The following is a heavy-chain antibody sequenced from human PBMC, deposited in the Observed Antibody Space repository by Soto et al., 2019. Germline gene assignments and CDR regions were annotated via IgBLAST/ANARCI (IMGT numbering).Heavy chain of an antibody. J-gene: IGHJ4*02. V-gene: IGHV3-74*01. Sequence: DVQLVESGGGLVQPGGSLRLSCATSGFTFSSYWMHWVRQAPGKGLVWVSRINSDGSSTSYADSVKGRFTISRDNAKKTLYLQMNSLRAEDTAVYYCARARTVTSRNAAEYWGQGTLVTVSS. D-gene: IGHD4-17*01. CDR3: ARARTVTSRNAAEY. CDR1: GFTFSSYW. CDR2: INSDGSST.